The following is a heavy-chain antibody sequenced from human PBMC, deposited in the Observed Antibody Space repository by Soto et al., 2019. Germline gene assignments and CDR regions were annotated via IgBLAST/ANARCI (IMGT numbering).Heavy chain of an antibody. Sequence: EVQLVESGGGLVQPGRSLSLSCAASGFTVDDYAMHWVRQAPGKGLSGFSGISWNSGSIGYADSVKGRFTISRDNATNSLYLQMNSLRAEDTALYYCAKYGSPDILTGYYTPYFFMDVWGKGTTVTVSS. CDR2: ISWNSGSI. CDR3: AKYGSPDILTGYYTPYFFMDV. V-gene: IGHV3-9*01. CDR1: GFTVDDYA. D-gene: IGHD3-9*01. J-gene: IGHJ6*03.